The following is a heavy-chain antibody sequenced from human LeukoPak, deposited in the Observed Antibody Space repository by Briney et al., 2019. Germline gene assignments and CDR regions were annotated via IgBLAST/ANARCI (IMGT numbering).Heavy chain of an antibody. V-gene: IGHV3-49*03. CDR3: TRSSRAYTTGDYYYGMDV. CDR2: IRSKAYGGTT. J-gene: IGHJ6*02. CDR1: GFTFSDYY. D-gene: IGHD3-16*01. Sequence: GGSLRLSCAASGFTFSDYYMSWFRQAPGKGLEWVGFIRSKAYGGTTEYAASVKGRFTISRDDSKSIAYLQMNSLKTEDTAVYYCTRSSRAYTTGDYYYGMDVWGQGTTVTVSS.